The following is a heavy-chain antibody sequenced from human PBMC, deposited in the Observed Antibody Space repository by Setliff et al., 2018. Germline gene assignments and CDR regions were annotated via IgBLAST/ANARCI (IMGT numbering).Heavy chain of an antibody. D-gene: IGHD6-13*01. V-gene: IGHV3-48*01. CDR3: ARARGSSWLFYYMDV. Sequence: GGSLRLSCAASGFTFRSYTMNWVRQAPGKGLEWVSYISSSSSTIYYADSVKGRFTISRDNAKNSLYLQMNNLRAEDTAVYYCARARGSSWLFYYMDVWGKGTTVTVSS. CDR2: ISSSSSTI. CDR1: GFTFRSYT. J-gene: IGHJ6*03.